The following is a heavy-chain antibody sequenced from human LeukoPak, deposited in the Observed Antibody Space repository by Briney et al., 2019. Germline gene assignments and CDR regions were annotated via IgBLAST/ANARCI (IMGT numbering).Heavy chain of an antibody. V-gene: IGHV3-53*01. Sequence: GGSLRLSCAASGFTFSSYSMSWVRQAPGKGLEWVSFIYSGGNTYYADSVKGRFTISRDNSKNTVHLQMNSLRAEDTAMYYCARRAGDYSHPYDYWGQGTLVTVSS. CDR3: ARRAGDYSHPYDY. CDR2: IYSGGNT. J-gene: IGHJ4*02. D-gene: IGHD3-22*01. CDR1: GFTFSSYS.